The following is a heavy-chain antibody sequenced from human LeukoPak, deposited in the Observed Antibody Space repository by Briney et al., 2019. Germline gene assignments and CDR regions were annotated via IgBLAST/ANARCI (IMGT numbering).Heavy chain of an antibody. CDR2: ISSSSSYI. V-gene: IGHV3-21*01. CDR3: AREDSGYDGFGY. CDR1: GFTFSSYS. D-gene: IGHD5-12*01. J-gene: IGHJ4*02. Sequence: GGSLGLSCAASGFTFSSYSMNWVRQAPGKGLEWVSSISSSSSYIYYADSVKGRFTISRDNAKNSLYLQMNSLRAEDTAVYYCAREDSGYDGFGYWGQGTLVTVSS.